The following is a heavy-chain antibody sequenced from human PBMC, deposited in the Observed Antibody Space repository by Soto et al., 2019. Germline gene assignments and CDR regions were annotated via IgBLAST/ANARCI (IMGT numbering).Heavy chain of an antibody. V-gene: IGHV3-23*01. J-gene: IGHJ4*02. CDR3: HPEVSGWFRSFDY. CDR2: ISSGGGST. Sequence: QPVGSLRLSCAASGFTFSSYVMSWVRQAPGKGLEWVSAISSGGGSTSYADSVKGRFTISRDNSKNTLHLQMNSLRAEDTAIYYCHPEVSGWFRSFDYWGQGTLVTVSS. CDR1: GFTFSSYV. D-gene: IGHD6-19*01.